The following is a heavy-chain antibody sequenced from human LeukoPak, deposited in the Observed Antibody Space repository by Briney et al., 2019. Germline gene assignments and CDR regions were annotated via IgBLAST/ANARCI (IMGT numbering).Heavy chain of an antibody. J-gene: IGHJ4*02. CDR2: ISDTGATT. V-gene: IGHV3-23*01. D-gene: IGHD2-8*01. CDR1: GFTFSSYA. Sequence: GGSLRLSCAGSGFTFSSYAMSWVRQAPGKGLEWVSAISDTGATTYDADSVKGRFTISRDNSRSTLYLQMNSLRAEDTALYYCAQDTYIGRYCTNGVCSPFDYWGQGTLVTVSS. CDR3: AQDTYIGRYCTNGVCSPFDY.